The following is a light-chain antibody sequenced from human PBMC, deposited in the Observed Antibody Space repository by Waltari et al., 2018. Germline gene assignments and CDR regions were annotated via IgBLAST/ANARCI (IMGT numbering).Light chain of an antibody. CDR2: DVS. Sequence: QSALPQPASVSGSPGQSITIPCTGTRSDVGGYNHVSWYQQHPGKAPKLMIYDVSNRPSGVSNRFSGSKSGNTASLTISGLQAEDEADYYCSSYTSSSTRVVFGGGTKLTVL. CDR1: RSDVGGYNH. J-gene: IGLJ2*01. CDR3: SSYTSSSTRVV. V-gene: IGLV2-14*03.